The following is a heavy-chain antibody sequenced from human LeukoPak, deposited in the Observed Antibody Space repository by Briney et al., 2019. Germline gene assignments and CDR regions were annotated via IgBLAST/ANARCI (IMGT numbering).Heavy chain of an antibody. CDR3: ARGNVVVVAATIPYYYYYMDV. V-gene: IGHV4-34*01. J-gene: IGHJ6*03. D-gene: IGHD2-15*01. CDR1: GGSFSGYY. CDR2: INHSGST. Sequence: PSETLSLTCAVYGGSFSGYYWSWIRQPPGKGLEWIGEINHSGSTNHNPSLKSRVTISVDTSKNQFSLKLSSVTAADTAVYYCARGNVVVVAATIPYYYYYMDVWGKGTTVTVSS.